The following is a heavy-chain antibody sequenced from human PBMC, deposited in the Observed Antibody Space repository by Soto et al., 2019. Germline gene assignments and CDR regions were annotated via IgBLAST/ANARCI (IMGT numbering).Heavy chain of an antibody. CDR3: ARQRTTVVTQAYFDH. V-gene: IGHV4-39*01. CDR2: IYYSGRT. D-gene: IGHD2-21*02. CDR1: GESISSSSYY. J-gene: IGHJ4*02. Sequence: SETLSLTCIVSGESISSSSYYWGWIRQPPGKGLEWIGSIYYSGRTYYNPSFKSRVTISIDTSKNQFSLKLSSVTATDTAVYYCARQRTTVVTQAYFDHWGRGALVTVSS.